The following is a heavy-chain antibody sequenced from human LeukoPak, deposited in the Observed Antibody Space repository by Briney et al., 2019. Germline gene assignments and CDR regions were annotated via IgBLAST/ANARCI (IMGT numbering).Heavy chain of an antibody. J-gene: IGHJ4*02. V-gene: IGHV3-53*01. CDR2: IYSGGTT. CDR3: AKCIVVGEYFDY. CDR1: GFTVSSTY. Sequence: GGSLRLSCAASGFTVSSTYMSWVPQAPGKGLEWVSVIYSGGTTYHADSVKGRITISRDNSKNTLYLQMNSLRAEDTAVYYCAKCIVVGEYFDYWGQGTLVTVSS. D-gene: IGHD3-10*01.